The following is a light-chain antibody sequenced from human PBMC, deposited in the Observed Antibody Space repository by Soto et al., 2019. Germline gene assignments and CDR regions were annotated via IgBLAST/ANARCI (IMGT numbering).Light chain of an antibody. CDR1: QSVSSSY. CDR3: QRYGSSPPFT. V-gene: IGKV3-20*01. CDR2: GAS. Sequence: EIVLTQSPGTLSLSPGERATLSCRASQSVSSSYLAWYQQKPGQAPRLLIYGASSRATGIPDRFSGSGSGTDLTLTISRLEPEDFAVYNCQRYGSSPPFTFGQGTRLEIK. J-gene: IGKJ5*01.